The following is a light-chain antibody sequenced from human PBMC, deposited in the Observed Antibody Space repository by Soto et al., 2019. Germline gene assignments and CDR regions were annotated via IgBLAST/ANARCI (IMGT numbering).Light chain of an antibody. J-gene: IGKJ1*01. V-gene: IGKV3-20*01. Sequence: EIVLTQSPATLYSYRVQIATLPCRASQSISVTYLAWYQQKPGQAPRLLIYTTSIRATGIPDRFSGSGSGTDFTLTISRLEPEAFAVYYCQQYGSSGTFGQGTKVDIK. CDR2: TTS. CDR1: QSISVTY. CDR3: QQYGSSGT.